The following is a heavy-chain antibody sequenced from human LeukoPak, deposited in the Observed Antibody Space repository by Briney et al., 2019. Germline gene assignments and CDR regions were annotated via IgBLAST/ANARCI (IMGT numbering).Heavy chain of an antibody. J-gene: IGHJ4*02. D-gene: IGHD1-7*01. V-gene: IGHV3-30*02. CDR1: GFTFSSYG. CDR3: ARVVRNYGSYYFDY. CDR2: IRYDGSNK. Sequence: GGSLRLSCAASGFTFSSYGMHWVRQAPGKGLEWVAFIRYDGSNKYYADSVKGRFTISRDNSKNTLYLQMNSLRAEDTAVYYCARVVRNYGSYYFDYWGQGTLVTVSS.